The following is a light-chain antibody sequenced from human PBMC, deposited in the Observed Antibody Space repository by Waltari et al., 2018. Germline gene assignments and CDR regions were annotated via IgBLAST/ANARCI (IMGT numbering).Light chain of an antibody. J-gene: IGLJ3*02. CDR2: DYT. Sequence: SALTQPASVSGSPGQSITISCTGTSSDVGSYNYVSWYQQHPGKAPKLKFYDYTKRPYEVSKRFSGSKSGNTATLTISGLQAEDEAEYYSSSYTSSSTWVFGGVTNLTVL. CDR1: SSDVGSYNY. CDR3: SSYTSSSTWV. V-gene: IGLV2-14*01.